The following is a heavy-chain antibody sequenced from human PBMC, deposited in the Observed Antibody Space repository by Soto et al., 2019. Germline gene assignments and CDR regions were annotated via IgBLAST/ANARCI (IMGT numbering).Heavy chain of an antibody. V-gene: IGHV3-72*01. D-gene: IGHD4-17*01. Sequence: GGSLRLSCAASGLTFSDRYMDWVRQAPGKGLEWVGRIRKKTNSYTTEYAASVKGRFIISRDDSTNSLYLQMSSLKTEDTAVYYCTKVTTVDSYFDYWGQGNLVTVSS. CDR1: GLTFSDRY. J-gene: IGHJ4*02. CDR2: IRKKTNSYTT. CDR3: TKVTTVDSYFDY.